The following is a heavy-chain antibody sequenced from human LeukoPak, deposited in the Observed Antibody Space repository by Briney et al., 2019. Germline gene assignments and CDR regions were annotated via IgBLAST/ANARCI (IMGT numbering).Heavy chain of an antibody. V-gene: IGHV1-2*02. CDR1: GYTFTGYY. J-gene: IGHJ6*03. CDR2: INPNSGGT. D-gene: IGHD3-22*01. CDR3: ARDRSDSSGSYYYYYYMDV. Sequence: GASVKVSCKASGYTFTGYYMHWVRQAPGQGLEWMGWINPNSGGTNYAQKFQGRVTMTRDTSISTAYMELSRLRSDDTAVYYCARDRSDSSGSYYYYYYMDVWGKGTTVTVSS.